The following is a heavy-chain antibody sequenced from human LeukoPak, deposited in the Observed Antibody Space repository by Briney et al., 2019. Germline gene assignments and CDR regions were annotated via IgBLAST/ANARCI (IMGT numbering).Heavy chain of an antibody. CDR2: IYTSGST. J-gene: IGHJ6*03. D-gene: IGHD3-16*02. Sequence: PSETLSLTCTVSGGSISSYYWSWIRQPAGKGLEWIGRIYTSGSTNYNPSLKSRVTMSVDTSKNQFSLKLSSVTAADTAVYYCAREVMITFGGVIGYYYYYMDVWGKGTTVTISS. CDR3: AREVMITFGGVIGYYYYYMDV. CDR1: GGSISSYY. V-gene: IGHV4-4*07.